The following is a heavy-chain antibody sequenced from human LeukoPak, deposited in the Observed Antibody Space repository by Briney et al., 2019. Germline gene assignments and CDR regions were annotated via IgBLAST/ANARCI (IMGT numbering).Heavy chain of an antibody. J-gene: IGHJ4*02. D-gene: IGHD4-23*01. CDR1: GYSISSGYY. CDR3: ARDRAPDRLGGYYFDY. CDR2: IHQSGST. V-gene: IGHV4-38-2*02. Sequence: PSETLSLTCTVSGYSISSGYYWGWIRQPPGKGLEWIGNIHQSGSTYYNPSVKSRVSISMDTSKNQFSLKLSSVTAADTAVYYCARDRAPDRLGGYYFDYWGQGTLVTVSS.